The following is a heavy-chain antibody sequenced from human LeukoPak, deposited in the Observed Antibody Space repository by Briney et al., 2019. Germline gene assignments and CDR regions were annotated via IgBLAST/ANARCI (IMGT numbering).Heavy chain of an antibody. V-gene: IGHV3-30*04. CDR1: GFTFSSYA. J-gene: IGHJ4*02. CDR3: ARDLQAAAGTSGFDY. Sequence: PGGSLRLSCAASGFTFSSYAMHWVRQAPGKGLEWVAVISYDGSNKYYADSVKGRFTISRDNSKNTLYLQMYSLRAEDTAVYYCARDLQAAAGTSGFDYWGQGTLVTVSS. CDR2: ISYDGSNK. D-gene: IGHD6-13*01.